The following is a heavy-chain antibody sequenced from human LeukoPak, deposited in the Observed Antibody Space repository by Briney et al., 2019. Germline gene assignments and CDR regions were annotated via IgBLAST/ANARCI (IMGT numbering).Heavy chain of an antibody. CDR2: IIPIFGTA. Sequence: SVKVSCKASGGTFSSYAISWVRQAPGQGLEWMGRIIPIFGTANYAQKLQGRVTITTDESTSTAYMELSSLRSEDTAVYYCASSYGDDGAFDIWGQGTMVTVSS. CDR3: ASSYGDDGAFDI. CDR1: GGTFSSYA. J-gene: IGHJ3*02. V-gene: IGHV1-69*05. D-gene: IGHD4-17*01.